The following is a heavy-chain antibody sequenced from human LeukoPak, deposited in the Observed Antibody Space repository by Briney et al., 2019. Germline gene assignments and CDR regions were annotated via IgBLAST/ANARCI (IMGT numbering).Heavy chain of an antibody. V-gene: IGHV4-34*01. D-gene: IGHD1-26*01. CDR3: ARDHSGSYQGIDY. CDR2: INHSGST. J-gene: IGHJ4*02. Sequence: SETLSLTCAVYGGSFNGYYWSWIRQPPGKGLEWIGEINHSGSTNYNPSLKSRVTISVDTSKNQFSLKLSSVTAADTAVYYCARDHSGSYQGIDYWGQGTLVTVSS. CDR1: GGSFNGYY.